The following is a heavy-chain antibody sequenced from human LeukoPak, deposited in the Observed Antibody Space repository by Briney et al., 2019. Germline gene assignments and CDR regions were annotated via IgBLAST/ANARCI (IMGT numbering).Heavy chain of an antibody. CDR3: AKRYCSSTSCYAFDY. J-gene: IGHJ4*02. D-gene: IGHD2-2*01. V-gene: IGHV3-33*06. CDR1: GFTFSSYG. CDR2: ILSDGSKE. Sequence: GGSLRLSCAASGFTFSSYGMHWVRQAPGKGLEWVAVILSDGSKEFYTDSVKGRFTISRDNSKNTLYLQMNSLRAEDTAVYYCAKRYCSSTSCYAFDYWGQGTLVTVSS.